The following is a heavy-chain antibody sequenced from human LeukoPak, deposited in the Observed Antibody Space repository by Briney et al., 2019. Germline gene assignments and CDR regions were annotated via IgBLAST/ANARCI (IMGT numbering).Heavy chain of an antibody. CDR1: GFTFSSYG. V-gene: IGHV3-30*03. D-gene: IGHD6-13*01. J-gene: IGHJ4*02. CDR2: ISYDGSNK. CDR3: EAAGKGDY. Sequence: GGSLRLSCAASGFTFSSYGMHWVRQAPGKGLEWVAVISYDGSNKYYAGSVKGRFTISRDNSKNTLYLQMNSLRAEDTAVYYCEAAGKGDYWGQGTLVTVSS.